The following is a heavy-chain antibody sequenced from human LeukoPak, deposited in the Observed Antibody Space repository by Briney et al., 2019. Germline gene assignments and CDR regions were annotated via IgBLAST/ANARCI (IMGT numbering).Heavy chain of an antibody. D-gene: IGHD1-1*01. J-gene: IGHJ5*02. CDR3: ARDLERSRANNWFDA. Sequence: GRSLRLSCAASAFTFNNYAMHWVRQPPGKGLEWVAVISYDGSNKYYADSVKGRFTISRDNSKNTLFLQMNSLRTEDTAIYYCARDLERSRANNWFDAWGQGTLVTVSS. CDR1: AFTFNNYA. V-gene: IGHV3-30-3*01. CDR2: ISYDGSNK.